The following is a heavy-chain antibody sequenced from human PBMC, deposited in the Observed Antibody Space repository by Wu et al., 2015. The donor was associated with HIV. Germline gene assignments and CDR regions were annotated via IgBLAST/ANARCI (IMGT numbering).Heavy chain of an antibody. V-gene: IGHV1-2*02. J-gene: IGHJ4*02. CDR2: INQNGGGA. D-gene: IGHD3-10*01. Sequence: QIQLVQSGAEVKKPGASVKVTCKASGYSFSDYHIHWVRQAPGQGLEWMGWINQNGGGATHVQKFQGRVAMTRDTSISTAFMELSRLRFDDTAIYYCARGYEYGSGSRFDYWGQGTLVTVSS. CDR3: ARGYEYGSGSRFDY. CDR1: GYSFSDYH.